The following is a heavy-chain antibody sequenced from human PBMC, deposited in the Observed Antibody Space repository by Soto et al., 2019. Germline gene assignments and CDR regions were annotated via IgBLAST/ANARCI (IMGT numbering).Heavy chain of an antibody. CDR2: INHSGST. Sequence: SETLSLTCAVYGGSFSGYYWSWIRQPPGKGLEWIGEINHSGSTNYNPSLKSRVTISVDTSKNQFSLKLSSVTAADTAVYYCARGRHDFWSGYYAPFDYWGQETLVTVSS. D-gene: IGHD3-3*01. J-gene: IGHJ4*02. V-gene: IGHV4-34*01. CDR3: ARGRHDFWSGYYAPFDY. CDR1: GGSFSGYY.